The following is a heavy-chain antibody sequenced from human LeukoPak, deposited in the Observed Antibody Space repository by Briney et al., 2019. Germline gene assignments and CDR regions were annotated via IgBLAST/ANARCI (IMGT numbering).Heavy chain of an antibody. CDR3: ARDESGLGLHDFDY. Sequence: GGSPRLSCAASGFTFSSYSMNWVRQAPGKGLEWVANIKQDGSEKYYVDSVKGRFTISRDNAKNSLYLQMNSLRAEDTAVYYCARDESGLGLHDFDYWGQGTLVTVSS. V-gene: IGHV3-7*01. CDR2: IKQDGSEK. CDR1: GFTFSSYS. J-gene: IGHJ4*02.